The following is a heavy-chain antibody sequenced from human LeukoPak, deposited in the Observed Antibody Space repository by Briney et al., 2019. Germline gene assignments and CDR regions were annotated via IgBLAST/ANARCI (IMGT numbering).Heavy chain of an antibody. D-gene: IGHD3-3*01. Sequence: GGSLRLSCAASGFTFSSYSMNWVRQAPGKGLEWVSSISSSSSYIYYADSVKGRFTISRDNSKNTLYLQMNSLRAEDTAVYYCAKEGYDFWSGPPNYYYYMDVWGKGTTVTVSS. V-gene: IGHV3-21*01. CDR1: GFTFSSYS. CDR2: ISSSSSYI. J-gene: IGHJ6*03. CDR3: AKEGYDFWSGPPNYYYYMDV.